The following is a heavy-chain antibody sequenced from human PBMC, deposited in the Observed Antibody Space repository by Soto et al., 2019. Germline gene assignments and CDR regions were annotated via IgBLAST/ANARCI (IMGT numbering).Heavy chain of an antibody. CDR3: ARAQYPLTHAAHYYYYYGMDV. D-gene: IGHD2-2*01. Sequence: PSETLSLTCAVSGGSISSGGYSWSWIRQPPGKGLEWIGYIYHSGSTYYNPSLKSRVTISVDRSKNQFSLKLSSVTAADTAVYYCARAQYPLTHAAHYYYYYGMDVWGQGTTVTVSS. CDR1: GGSISSGGYS. CDR2: IYHSGST. J-gene: IGHJ6*02. V-gene: IGHV4-30-2*01.